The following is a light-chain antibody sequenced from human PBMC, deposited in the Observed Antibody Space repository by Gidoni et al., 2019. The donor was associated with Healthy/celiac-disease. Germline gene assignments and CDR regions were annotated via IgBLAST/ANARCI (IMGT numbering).Light chain of an antibody. CDR3: QSADSSGTYGV. CDR2: KDR. CDR1: ALPKQY. V-gene: IGLV3-25*03. Sequence: SYELPQPPSVSVSPGQQARITFSGEALPKQYAYWYQQKPGQAPVLGIYKDRERPSGIPERFSGSSSGTTVTLTISGVQAEDEADYYCQSADSSGTYGVFGGGTKLTVL. J-gene: IGLJ2*01.